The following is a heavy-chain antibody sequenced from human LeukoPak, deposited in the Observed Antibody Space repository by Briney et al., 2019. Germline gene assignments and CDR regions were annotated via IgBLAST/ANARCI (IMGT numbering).Heavy chain of an antibody. J-gene: IGHJ5*02. CDR1: DGSISSSSYY. CDR3: ARDGLGIAAAVGWFDP. V-gene: IGHV4-39*07. Sequence: PSETLSLTCTVSDGSISSSSYYWGWIRQPPGKGLEWIGSIYYSGSTYYNPSLKSRVTISVDTSKNQFSLKLSSVTAADTAVYYCARDGLGIAAAVGWFDPWGQGTLVTVSS. D-gene: IGHD6-13*01. CDR2: IYYSGST.